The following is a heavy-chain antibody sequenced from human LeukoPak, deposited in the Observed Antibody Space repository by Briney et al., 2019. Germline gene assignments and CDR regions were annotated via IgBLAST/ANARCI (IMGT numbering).Heavy chain of an antibody. CDR3: AKDYCSGGSCYSDY. CDR2: ISYDGSNQ. CDR1: GFSFSSYG. D-gene: IGHD2-15*01. J-gene: IGHJ4*02. V-gene: IGHV3-30*18. Sequence: PGRSLRLSCAASGFSFSSYGMHWVRQAPGKGLEWVAVISYDGSNQYYADSVKGRFTISRDNSKNTLYLQMNSLRAEDTALYYCAKDYCSGGSCYSDYWGQGTLVTVSS.